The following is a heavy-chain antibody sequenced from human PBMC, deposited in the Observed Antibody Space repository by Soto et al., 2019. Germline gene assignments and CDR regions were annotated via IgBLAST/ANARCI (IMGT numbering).Heavy chain of an antibody. J-gene: IGHJ4*02. V-gene: IGHV4-34*01. Sequence: QGQLQQWGAGLLKPSETLSLTCAVYGGSLSGYYWSWIRQPPGKGLDWIGEINHVGSTNYNQSLKSRVTIYVDTSRNQLSLKLSSVTAADTAVYYCARGSNTIYGDYIRLGYWGKGTLVTVSS. D-gene: IGHD4-17*01. CDR3: ARGSNTIYGDYIRLGY. CDR1: GGSLSGYY. CDR2: INHVGST.